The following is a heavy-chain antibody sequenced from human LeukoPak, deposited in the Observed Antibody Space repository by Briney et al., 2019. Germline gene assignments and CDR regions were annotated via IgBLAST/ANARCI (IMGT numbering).Heavy chain of an antibody. V-gene: IGHV4-34*01. Sequence: PETLSLTCAVYGGSFSGYYWSWIRQPPGKGLEWIGEINHSGSTNYNPSLKSRVTISVDTSKNQFSLKLSSVTAADTAVYYCARGMTTVTTRYFDLWGRGTLVTVSS. CDR3: ARGMTTVTTRYFDL. CDR2: INHSGST. J-gene: IGHJ2*01. CDR1: GGSFSGYY. D-gene: IGHD4-17*01.